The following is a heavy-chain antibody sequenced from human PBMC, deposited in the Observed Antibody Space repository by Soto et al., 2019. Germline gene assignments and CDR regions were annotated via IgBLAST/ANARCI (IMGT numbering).Heavy chain of an antibody. J-gene: IGHJ6*03. CDR2: IVVGSGNT. V-gene: IGHV1-58*02. Sequence: GASVKVSCKASGFTFTSSAMQWVRQARGQRLEWIGWIVVGSGNTNYAQKFQERVTITRDMSTSTAHMELSSLRSEDTAVYYCAAAGYDFWSGYPPGGYYMDVWGKGTTVTVSS. CDR3: AAAGYDFWSGYPPGGYYMDV. CDR1: GFTFTSSA. D-gene: IGHD3-3*01.